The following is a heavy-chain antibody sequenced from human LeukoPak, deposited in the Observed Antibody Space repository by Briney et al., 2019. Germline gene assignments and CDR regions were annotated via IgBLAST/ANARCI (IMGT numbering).Heavy chain of an antibody. J-gene: IGHJ4*02. CDR1: GFTFNSAA. V-gene: IGHV3-23*01. Sequence: GGSLRLSCAASGFTFNSAAMTWVRQAPGGGLEWVSTITGSGDKTYYADSVKGRFTISRDYSKNTLHLQMKSLRVEDTAMYCCARGPQLGSGYHPDCWGQGTLVTVSS. CDR3: ARGPQLGSGYHPDC. D-gene: IGHD3-22*01. CDR2: ITGSGDKT.